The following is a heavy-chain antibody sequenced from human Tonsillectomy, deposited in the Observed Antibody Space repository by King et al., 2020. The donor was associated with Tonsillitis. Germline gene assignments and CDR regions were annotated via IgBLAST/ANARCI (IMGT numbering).Heavy chain of an antibody. D-gene: IGHD6-19*01. J-gene: IGHJ4*02. V-gene: IGHV1-2*02. CDR3: ATGGSGWYWVY. CDR1: GYTFTAYY. Sequence: QLVQSGAEVKKPGASGRVSCKASGYTFTAYYIHWVRQAPGQGLEWMGWINPKGGGTTYTQKFQGRVTMTRDTSISTAYMELSRLRADDTAVYYCATGGSGWYWVYWGQGTLVTVSS. CDR2: INPKGGGT.